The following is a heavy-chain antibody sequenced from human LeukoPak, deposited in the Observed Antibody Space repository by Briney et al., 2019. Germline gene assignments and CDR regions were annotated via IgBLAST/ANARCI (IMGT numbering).Heavy chain of an antibody. V-gene: IGHV3-48*03. CDR2: ISSTGSTI. J-gene: IGHJ3*02. CDR1: GFTFRSYE. D-gene: IGHD3-22*01. Sequence: GGSLRLSCAASGFTFRSYEMNWVRQAPGKGLEWVSYISSTGSTIYYAGSVEGRFTVTRDNAKNSLYLQMNSLRAEDTAVYYCARSMYYYDDSGSYHRAFDIWGQGTMVTVSS. CDR3: ARSMYYYDDSGSYHRAFDI.